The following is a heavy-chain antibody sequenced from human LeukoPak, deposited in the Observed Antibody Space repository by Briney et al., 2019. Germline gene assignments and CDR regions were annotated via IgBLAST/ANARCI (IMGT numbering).Heavy chain of an antibody. CDR3: ARENGVRGVIRAGRYGMDV. J-gene: IGHJ6*02. V-gene: IGHV3-33*08. CDR1: GISFSSHW. CDR2: IWYDGSNK. D-gene: IGHD3-10*01. Sequence: GGSLRLSCAASGISFSSHWMHWVRQAPGKGLEWVAVIWYDGSNKYYADSVKGRFTISRDNSKNTLYLQMNSLRAEDTAVYYCARENGVRGVIRAGRYGMDVWGQGTTVTVSS.